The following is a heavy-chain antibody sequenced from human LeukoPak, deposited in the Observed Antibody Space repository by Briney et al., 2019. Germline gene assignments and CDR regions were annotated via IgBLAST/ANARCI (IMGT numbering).Heavy chain of an antibody. CDR1: RGSISGSIRSFY. J-gene: IGHJ4*02. CDR2: ISSSGST. V-gene: IGHV4-4*09. Sequence: TSDTLSLPCTVSRGSISGSIRSFYWSWLRQPPGKGLEWIGYISSSGSTNDNPSLRSRVTISLDAPKNQFFLTLSSVSAADTALYYCARIPLAYSGAYYFDYWGQGTLVTVSP. CDR3: ARIPLAYSGAYYFDY. D-gene: IGHD1-26*01.